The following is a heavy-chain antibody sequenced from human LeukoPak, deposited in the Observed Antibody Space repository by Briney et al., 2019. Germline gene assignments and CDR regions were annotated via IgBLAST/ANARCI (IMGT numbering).Heavy chain of an antibody. CDR3: TTDLGYSSSDFDY. Sequence: GGSLRLSCAASGFTFSNAWMNWVRQAPGKGLEWVGRIKSKTDGGTTDYAAPVKGRLTISRDDSKNTLYLQMNSLKTEDTAVYYCTTDLGYSSSDFDYWGQGTLVTVSS. CDR2: IKSKTDGGTT. J-gene: IGHJ4*02. CDR1: GFTFSNAW. V-gene: IGHV3-15*07. D-gene: IGHD6-13*01.